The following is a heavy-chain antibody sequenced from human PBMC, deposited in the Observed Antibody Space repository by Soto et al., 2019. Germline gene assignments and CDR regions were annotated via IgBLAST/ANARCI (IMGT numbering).Heavy chain of an antibody. V-gene: IGHV4-59*13. CDR1: GGSISSYY. CDR2: IYYSGST. CDR3: ARDVAVGSTF. J-gene: IGHJ4*02. D-gene: IGHD1-26*01. Sequence: QVQLQESGPGLVKPSETLSLTCTVSGGSISSYYWSWIRQPPGKGLEWIGFIYYSGSTSYNPSLKSRVTISVDTSKNQFALKVSSVTAADTAVYFCARDVAVGSTFWAQGTLVIVSS.